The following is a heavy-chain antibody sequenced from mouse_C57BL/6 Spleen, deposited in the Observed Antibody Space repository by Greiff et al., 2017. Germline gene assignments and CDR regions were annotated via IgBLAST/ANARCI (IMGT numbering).Heavy chain of an antibody. J-gene: IGHJ4*01. Sequence: VQLQQSVAELVRPGASVKLSCTASGFNIKNTYMHWVKQRPEQGLEWIGRIDPANGNTKYAPKFQGKATITADTSSNTAFLQHSSLTSEDTAIYYCARSRYGSSYNYAMDYWGQGTSVTVSS. CDR2: IDPANGNT. CDR1: GFNIKNTY. V-gene: IGHV14-3*01. CDR3: ARSRYGSSYNYAMDY. D-gene: IGHD1-1*01.